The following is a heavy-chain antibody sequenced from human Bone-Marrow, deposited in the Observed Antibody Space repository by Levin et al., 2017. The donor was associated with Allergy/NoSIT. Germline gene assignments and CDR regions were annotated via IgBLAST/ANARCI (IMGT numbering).Heavy chain of an antibody. CDR2: IRDDGGEK. Sequence: GGSLRLSCAVSGFTFSNYWMSWVRQAPGKGLEWVANIRDDGGEKYYVDSVKGRFTISRDNAKNTLYLQMNSLRDEDTAVYYCGVTPRRDPFDYWGQGTLVTVSS. CDR3: GVTPRRDPFDY. V-gene: IGHV3-7*01. D-gene: IGHD2-21*02. CDR1: GFTFSNYW. J-gene: IGHJ4*02.